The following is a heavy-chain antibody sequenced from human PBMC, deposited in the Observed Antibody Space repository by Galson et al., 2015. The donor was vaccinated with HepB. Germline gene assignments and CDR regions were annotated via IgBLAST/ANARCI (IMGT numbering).Heavy chain of an antibody. CDR3: ARDSSGWFSYFDY. CDR1: GFTFSSYS. D-gene: IGHD6-19*01. V-gene: IGHV3-48*01. CDR2: ISSSSSTI. J-gene: IGHJ4*02. Sequence: SLRLSCAASGFTFSSYSMNWVRQAPGKGLEWVSYISSSSSTIYYADSVKGRFTISRDNAKNSLYLQMNSLRAEDTAVYYCARDSSGWFSYFDYWGQGTLVTVSS.